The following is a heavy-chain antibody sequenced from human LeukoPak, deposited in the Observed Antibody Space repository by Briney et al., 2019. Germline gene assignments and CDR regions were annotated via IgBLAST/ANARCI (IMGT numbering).Heavy chain of an antibody. D-gene: IGHD6-19*01. J-gene: IGHJ3*02. Sequence: VSXXSVSXNXXWAWIRQSPGKGLEWIGSMHHGGNTYYNPSLMSRVSMSIDTSKNQCSLNLSSVTAAGTAIFYCARWLGNGFDMGGQGTMVTVSS. CDR1: XXSVSXNXX. CDR2: MHHGGNT. CDR3: ARWLGNGFDM. V-gene: IGHV4-38-2*01.